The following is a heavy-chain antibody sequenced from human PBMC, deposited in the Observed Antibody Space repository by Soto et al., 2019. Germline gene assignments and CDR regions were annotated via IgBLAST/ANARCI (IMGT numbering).Heavy chain of an antibody. CDR2: ISGSGGST. Sequence: GGSLRLSCAASGFTFSSYAMSWVRQAPGKGLEWVSAISGSGGSTYYADSVKGRFTISRDNCKNTLYLQMNGLSAEDTAVYYCAKHSDRYYYYMDVWGKGTTVTVSS. CDR1: GFTFSSYA. J-gene: IGHJ6*03. V-gene: IGHV3-23*01. CDR3: AKHSDRYYYYMDV.